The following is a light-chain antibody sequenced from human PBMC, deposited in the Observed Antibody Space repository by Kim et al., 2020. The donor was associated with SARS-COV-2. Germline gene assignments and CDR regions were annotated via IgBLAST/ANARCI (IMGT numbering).Light chain of an antibody. CDR2: ANN. Sequence: GQRVTISCSGDTSSIGSNTVSWYQQFPDRAPKLLIYANNRRPSGVPDRFSGSKSGTSASLAISGLRSEDEADYHCAAWDDSLLGPVFGGGTQLTVL. J-gene: IGLJ3*02. CDR1: TSSIGSNT. CDR3: AAWDDSLLGPV. V-gene: IGLV1-44*01.